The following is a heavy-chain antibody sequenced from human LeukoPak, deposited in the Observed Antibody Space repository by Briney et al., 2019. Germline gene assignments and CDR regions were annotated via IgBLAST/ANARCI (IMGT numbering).Heavy chain of an antibody. CDR1: GFTFSSYW. Sequence: GGSLRLSCAASGFTFSSYWMHWVRQAPGKGLVWVSRINSDGSSTSYADSVKGRFTISRDNAKNTLYLQMNSLRAEDTAVYYCARVGRYSSSWYFEYYYYYYMDVWGKGTTVTVSS. J-gene: IGHJ6*03. D-gene: IGHD6-13*01. CDR2: INSDGSST. V-gene: IGHV3-74*01. CDR3: ARVGRYSSSWYFEYYYYYYMDV.